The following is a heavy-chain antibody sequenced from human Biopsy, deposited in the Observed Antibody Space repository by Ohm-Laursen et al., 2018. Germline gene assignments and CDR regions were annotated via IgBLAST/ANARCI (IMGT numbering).Heavy chain of an antibody. D-gene: IGHD3-22*01. CDR3: ARGGRYYYDSTDN. CDR2: IYYSGST. V-gene: IGHV4-59*01. Sequence: SETLSLTCTVSGSSISRNYWNWIRQPPGKGLEWVGYIYYSGSTNYNPSLKSRVTISVDTSKNQFSLKLYSVTAADLAVYYCARGGRYYYDSTDNWGQGTLVIVSS. CDR1: GSSISRNY. J-gene: IGHJ4*02.